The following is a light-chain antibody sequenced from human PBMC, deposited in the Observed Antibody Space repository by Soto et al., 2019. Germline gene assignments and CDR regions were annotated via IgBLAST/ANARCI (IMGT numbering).Light chain of an antibody. CDR3: AAWDDSLKEV. CDR1: SSKVGSNN. CDR2: SNN. J-gene: IGLJ1*01. V-gene: IGLV1-44*01. Sequence: QSLLTQPPSASVTPEQRITIPHSASSSKVGSNNVNCYQPLTDTAPQLLIYSNNQRISEIPVPLSRTKAATSASLAISGPQSEDGADYYCAAWDDSLKEVFGTGTKVT.